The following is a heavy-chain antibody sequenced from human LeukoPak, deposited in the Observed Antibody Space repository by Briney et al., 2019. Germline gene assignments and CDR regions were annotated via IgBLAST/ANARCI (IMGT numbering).Heavy chain of an antibody. J-gene: IGHJ4*02. CDR1: GFTVNSYY. V-gene: IGHV3-66*02. CDR3: LFGLYSGTSHILDY. Sequence: PGGSLRLSCAASGFTVNSYYMSWVRQAPGKGLEWVSVIYSGGSTYYTDSVKGRFTISRDNSKNTLYLQMNSLRTEDTAVYYCLFGLYSGTSHILDYWGQGTLVTVSS. CDR2: IYSGGST. D-gene: IGHD1-26*01.